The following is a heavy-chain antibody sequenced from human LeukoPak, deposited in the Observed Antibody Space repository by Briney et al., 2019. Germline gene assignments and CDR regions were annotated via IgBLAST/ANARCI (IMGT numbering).Heavy chain of an antibody. CDR3: TASTVTMAY. CDR1: GFTFSGSA. CDR2: IRSKANSYAT. J-gene: IGHJ4*02. D-gene: IGHD4-17*01. Sequence: GGTLRPSCAASGFTFSGSAMHWVRQASGKGLEWVGRIRSKANSYATAYAAPVKGRFTISRDDSKNTAYLQMNSLKTEDTAVYYCTASTVTMAYWGQGTLVTVSS. V-gene: IGHV3-73*01.